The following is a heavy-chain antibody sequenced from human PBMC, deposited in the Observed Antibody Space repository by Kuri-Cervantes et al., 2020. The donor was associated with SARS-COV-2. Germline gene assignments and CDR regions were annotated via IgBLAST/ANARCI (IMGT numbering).Heavy chain of an antibody. Sequence: ASVKVSCKASGYTFTSYGISWVRQAPGQGLEWMGWISAYNGNTNYAQKLQGRVTMTTDTSTSTAYMELRSLRSEDTAVYYCARGDLGVTIFGVGAFDIWGQGTMVTVSS. CDR2: ISAYNGNT. D-gene: IGHD3-3*01. CDR3: ARGDLGVTIFGVGAFDI. V-gene: IGHV1-18*01. J-gene: IGHJ3*02. CDR1: GYTFTSYG.